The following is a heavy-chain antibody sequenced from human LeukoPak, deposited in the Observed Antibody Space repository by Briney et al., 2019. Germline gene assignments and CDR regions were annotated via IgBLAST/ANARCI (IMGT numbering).Heavy chain of an antibody. CDR3: ARRSWYGDYYYMDV. D-gene: IGHD6-13*01. CDR2: ISSSSSYI. Sequence: VGSLRLSCAASGFTFSSYSRNWVRQAPGKGLEWISSISSSSSYIYYADSVKGRFTISRDNAKNSLYLQMNSLRAEDTAVYYCARRSWYGDYYYMDVWGKGTTVTVSS. J-gene: IGHJ6*03. CDR1: GFTFSSYS. V-gene: IGHV3-21*01.